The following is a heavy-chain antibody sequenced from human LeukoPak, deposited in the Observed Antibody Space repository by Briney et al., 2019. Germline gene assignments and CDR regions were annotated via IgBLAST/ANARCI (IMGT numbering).Heavy chain of an antibody. CDR3: ARADGAYGVY. CDR1: GFTFSSYE. J-gene: IGHJ4*02. D-gene: IGHD4-17*01. V-gene: IGHV3-48*03. CDR2: ISTTGTTI. Sequence: GGSLRLSCAASGFTFSSYEMNWVRQAPGKGLEWVSHISTTGTTIYYADSVKGRFTVSRDNARNSLYLQMDSLRLEDTAIYFCARADGAYGVYWGQGTLVIVSS.